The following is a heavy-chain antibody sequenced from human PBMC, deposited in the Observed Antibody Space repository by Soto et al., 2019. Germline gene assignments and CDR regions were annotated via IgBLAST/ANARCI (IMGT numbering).Heavy chain of an antibody. CDR2: IIPILGIA. CDR3: ARGARAGKYCRGGSCSELFAP. J-gene: IGHJ5*02. Sequence: SVKVSCKASGGTFSSYTISWVRQAPGQGLEWMGRIIPILGIANYAQKFQGRVTITADKSTSTAYMELSSLRSEDTAVHYCARGARAGKYCRGGSCSELFAPGGEEPLVPSS. CDR1: GGTFSSYT. D-gene: IGHD2-15*01. V-gene: IGHV1-69*02.